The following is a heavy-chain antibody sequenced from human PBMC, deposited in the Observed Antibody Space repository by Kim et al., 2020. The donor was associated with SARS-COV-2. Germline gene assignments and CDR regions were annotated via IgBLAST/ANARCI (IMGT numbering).Heavy chain of an antibody. CDR2: IYYSGST. J-gene: IGHJ6*01. CDR3: AGGGYDYIWGRYRPDYYY. V-gene: IGHV4-59*01. Sequence: SETLSLTCTVSGGSISSYYWSWIRQPPGKGLEWIGYIYYSGSTNYNPSLKSRVTISVDTSKNQFSLKLSSVTAADTAVYYCAGGGYDYIWGRYRPDYYY. D-gene: IGHD3-16*02. CDR1: GGSISSYY.